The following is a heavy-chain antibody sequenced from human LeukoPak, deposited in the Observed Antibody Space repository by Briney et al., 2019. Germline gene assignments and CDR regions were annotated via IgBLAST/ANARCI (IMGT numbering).Heavy chain of an antibody. CDR3: LYGSGSYSDY. D-gene: IGHD3-10*01. J-gene: IGHJ4*02. CDR1: GYTFTSYG. CDR2: IIPIFGTA. Sequence: SVKVSCKASGYTFTSYGISWVRQAPGQGLEWMGGIIPIFGTANYAQKFQGRVTITADESTSTAYMELSSLRSEDTAVYYCLYGSGSYSDYWGQGTLVTVSS. V-gene: IGHV1-69*13.